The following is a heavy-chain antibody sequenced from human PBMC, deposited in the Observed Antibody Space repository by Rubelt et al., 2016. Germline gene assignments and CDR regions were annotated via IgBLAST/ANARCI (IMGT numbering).Heavy chain of an antibody. J-gene: IGHJ4*02. V-gene: IGHV3-15*01. CDR3: STDGDSSSSGWTT. D-gene: IGHD6-6*01. CDR1: GFTFSNAW. CDR2: IKRKPDGGTT. Sequence: EVQLVESGGGLVKPGGSLRLSCAASGFTFSNAWMSWVRQAPGKGLEWVGRIKRKPDGGTTDYAAPVKGRFTISIDDSKNTLYLQMNSLKTEDTAVYYCSTDGDSSSSGWTTWGQGTLVTVSS.